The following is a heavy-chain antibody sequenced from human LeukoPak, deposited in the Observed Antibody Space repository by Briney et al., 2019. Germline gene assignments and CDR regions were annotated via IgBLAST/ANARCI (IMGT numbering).Heavy chain of an antibody. CDR1: GGSFSGYY. CDR2: INHSGST. V-gene: IGHV4-34*01. D-gene: IGHD5-18*01. CDR3: ARTQRGYSYGFSFDY. J-gene: IGHJ4*02. Sequence: SETLSLPCAVYGGSFSGYYWSWIRHPTGKGLEWIGEINHSGSTNYNPSLRSRVTISVDTSKNQFSLKLSSVTAADTAVYYCARTQRGYSYGFSFDYWGQGTLVTVSS.